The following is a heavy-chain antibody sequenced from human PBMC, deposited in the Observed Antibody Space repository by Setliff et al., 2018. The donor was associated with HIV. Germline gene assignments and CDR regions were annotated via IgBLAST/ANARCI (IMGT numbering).Heavy chain of an antibody. CDR3: ARDSPLSHFDS. V-gene: IGHV1-18*01. J-gene: IGHJ4*02. Sequence: ASVKVSCKASGYTFNNYGISWVRQAPGQGLEWMGWINTHSGYTNYAQNVQGRVTVTMDTSTSTAYMELRSLKSDDTAVYYCARDSPLSHFDSWGQGILVTVSS. CDR1: GYTFNNYG. CDR2: INTHSGYT.